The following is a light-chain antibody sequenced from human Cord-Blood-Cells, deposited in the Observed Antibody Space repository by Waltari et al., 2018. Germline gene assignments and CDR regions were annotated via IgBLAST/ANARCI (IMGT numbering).Light chain of an antibody. CDR3: QAWDSSTAWV. Sequence: SYELTQPPSVSVSPGQTASITCSGDKLGDKYACWYQQKPGQSPVLVIYQDSKRPSGSPGRFSGSNSGNTATLPISGTQAMDEADYYCQAWDSSTAWVFGGGTKLTVL. V-gene: IGLV3-1*01. CDR2: QDS. CDR1: KLGDKY. J-gene: IGLJ2*01.